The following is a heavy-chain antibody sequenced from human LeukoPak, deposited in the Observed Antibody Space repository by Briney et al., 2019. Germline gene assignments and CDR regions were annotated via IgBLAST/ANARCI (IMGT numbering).Heavy chain of an antibody. CDR1: GFTFSDYY. CDR3: ARDPDDSGRAAADRGY. D-gene: IGHD6-13*01. CDR2: ISSSGSTT. Sequence: TAGGSLRLSCAASGFTFSDYYMSWIRQAPGKGLEWVSYISSSGSTTYHADSVKGRFTISRDNAKNSLYLQMNSLRAEDTAVYYCARDPDDSGRAAADRGYWGQGTLVTVSS. V-gene: IGHV3-11*04. J-gene: IGHJ4*02.